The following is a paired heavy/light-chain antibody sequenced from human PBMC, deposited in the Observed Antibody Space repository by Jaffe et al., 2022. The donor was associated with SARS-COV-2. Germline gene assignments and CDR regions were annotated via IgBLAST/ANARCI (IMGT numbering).Light chain of an antibody. CDR3: QQYGGSPLT. Sequence: EVVLTQSPGTLSLSPGERATLSCRASQTVSYNYLAWYQQKPGQAPRLLIYGASSRATGVPDRFSGIGSGTDFTLTISRLEPEDFSVYYCQQYGGSPLTFGGGTKVEIK. CDR1: QTVSYNY. CDR2: GAS. J-gene: IGKJ4*01. V-gene: IGKV3-20*01.
Heavy chain of an antibody. D-gene: IGHD3-10*01. CDR2: INPNIGGT. V-gene: IGHV1-2*02. Sequence: QVQLVQSGAEVKKPGASVKVSCKTSGYTFTAYYIHWVRQAPGQGLEWMAWINPNIGGTNYDQKFQGRVTVTRDTSINTAYMELSGLRSDDTALYYCARGDYLLSLDYWGQGTLVTVSS. CDR3: ARGDYLLSLDY. CDR1: GYTFTAYY. J-gene: IGHJ4*02.